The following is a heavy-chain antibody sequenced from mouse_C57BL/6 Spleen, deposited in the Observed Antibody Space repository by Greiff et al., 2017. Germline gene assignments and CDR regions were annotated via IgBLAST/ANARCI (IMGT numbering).Heavy chain of an antibody. CDR2: IDASDSYT. CDR1: GYTFTSYW. D-gene: IGHD1-1*01. J-gene: IGHJ4*01. CDR3: ARHDYYGSSYRAMDY. Sequence: QVHVKQPGAELVMPGASVKLSCKASGYTFTSYWMHWVKQRPGQGLEWIGEIDASDSYTNYNQKFKGKSNLTVDKSSSTAYMQLSSLTSEDSAVYYCARHDYYGSSYRAMDYWGQGTSGTVSS. V-gene: IGHV1-69*01.